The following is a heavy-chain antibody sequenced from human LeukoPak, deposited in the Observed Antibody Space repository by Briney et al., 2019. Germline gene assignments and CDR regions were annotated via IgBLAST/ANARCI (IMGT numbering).Heavy chain of an antibody. CDR2: INHSGST. Sequence: SETLSLXCAVYGGSFSGNYWSWIRQPPGKGLEWIGEINHSGSTNYNPSLKSRVTISVDTSKNQFSLKLSSVTAADTAVYYCARGERNFDWLPYYWGQGTLVTVSS. D-gene: IGHD3-9*01. CDR1: GGSFSGNY. CDR3: ARGERNFDWLPYY. J-gene: IGHJ4*02. V-gene: IGHV4-34*01.